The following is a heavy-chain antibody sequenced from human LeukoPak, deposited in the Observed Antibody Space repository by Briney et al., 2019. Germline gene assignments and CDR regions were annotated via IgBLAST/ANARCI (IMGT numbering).Heavy chain of an antibody. D-gene: IGHD5-18*01. CDR1: GFTFSNYW. CDR3: ARVDTAMDPFDY. V-gene: IGHV3-74*01. CDR2: INSDGSST. J-gene: IGHJ4*02. Sequence: GGSLRLSCAASGFTFSNYWMHWVRQAPGKGLVWVSRINSDGSSTTYAASVKGRFTISRDNAKNTLYLQMNSLRAEDTAVYYCARVDTAMDPFDYWGQGTQVTVSS.